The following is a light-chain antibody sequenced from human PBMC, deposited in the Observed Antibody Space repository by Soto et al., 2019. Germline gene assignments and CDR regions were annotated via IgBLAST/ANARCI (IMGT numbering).Light chain of an antibody. CDR3: QQYDSSPRT. CDR1: QSVSNSY. J-gene: IGKJ1*01. V-gene: IGKV3-20*01. Sequence: ENVLTQSPGTLSVSPGERATLFCRASQSVSNSYLAWYQQKPGQAPRLLMYGASSRATGIPDRFSGSGSGTDFTLTTRTLEPEDSAVYYCQQYDSSPRTFGQGTKVEIK. CDR2: GAS.